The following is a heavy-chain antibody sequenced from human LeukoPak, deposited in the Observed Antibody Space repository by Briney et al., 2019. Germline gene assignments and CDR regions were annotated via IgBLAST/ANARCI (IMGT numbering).Heavy chain of an antibody. J-gene: IGHJ4*02. V-gene: IGHV3-21*01. CDR3: ARDFTGLGITFAGVIPGY. Sequence: GGSLRLSCAASGFTFSSYCMNWVRQAPGKGLEWVSAISSSSSYIYYADSVKGRFTISRDNAKNSLYLQMNSLRAEDTAVYYCARDFTGLGITFAGVIPGYWGQGTLVTVSS. CDR2: ISSSSSYI. D-gene: IGHD3-16*02. CDR1: GFTFSSYC.